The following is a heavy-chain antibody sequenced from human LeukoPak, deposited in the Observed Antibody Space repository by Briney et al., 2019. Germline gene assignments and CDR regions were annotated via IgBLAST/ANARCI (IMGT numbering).Heavy chain of an antibody. V-gene: IGHV3-74*01. D-gene: IGHD2-15*01. CDR1: GFTFNSYW. J-gene: IGHJ4*02. Sequence: GGSLRLSCAASGFTFNSYWMHWVRQAPGKGLVWVSRINSDGSSTSYADSVKGRFIISRDNSKNTLYLQMNSLRAEDTAVYYCARDQLYCSGGYCYKDYWGQGTLVTVSS. CDR2: INSDGSST. CDR3: ARDQLYCSGGYCYKDY.